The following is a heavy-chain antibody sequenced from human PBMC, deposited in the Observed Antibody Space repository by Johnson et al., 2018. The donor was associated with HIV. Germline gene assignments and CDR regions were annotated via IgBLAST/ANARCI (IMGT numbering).Heavy chain of an antibody. CDR2: INWNGGDT. CDR1: GFTFDDYG. V-gene: IGHV3-20*04. J-gene: IGHJ3*01. Sequence: MLLVESGGGVVRPGGSLRLSCAASGFTFDDYGMSWVRQAPGKGLEWVSGINWNGGDTGYADSVKGRFTISRDNAKNSLYLQMKSLRAEDTALYYCARDRALGGGLLGAVDVWCQGTMVTVSS. CDR3: ARDRALGGGLLGAVDV. D-gene: IGHD1-26*01.